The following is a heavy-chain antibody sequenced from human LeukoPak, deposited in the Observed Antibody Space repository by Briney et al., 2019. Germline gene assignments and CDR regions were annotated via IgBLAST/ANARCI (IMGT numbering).Heavy chain of an antibody. CDR1: GYSISSGYY. D-gene: IGHD1-26*01. Sequence: SETLSLTCTVSGYSISSGYYWGWIRQPPGKGLGWIGSIYHSGSTYYNPSLKSRVTISVDTSKNQFSLKLSSVTAADTAVYYCARMYSGSYNFDYWGQGTLVTVSS. V-gene: IGHV4-38-2*02. CDR3: ARMYSGSYNFDY. J-gene: IGHJ4*02. CDR2: IYHSGST.